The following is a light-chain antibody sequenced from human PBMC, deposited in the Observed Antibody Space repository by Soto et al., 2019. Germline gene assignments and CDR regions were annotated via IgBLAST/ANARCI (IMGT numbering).Light chain of an antibody. V-gene: IGKV1-12*01. CDR1: QDISSW. J-gene: IGKJ1*01. CDR2: AAS. CDR3: QQASSFPWT. Sequence: DIQMTQSPSSVSASVGDRVTITCRASQDISSWLAWYQQKPGKAPKLLIYAASRLQSGVPSRFSGSRSGTDFTLTISSLQPEDIANYYCQQASSFPWTFGQGTKVEIK.